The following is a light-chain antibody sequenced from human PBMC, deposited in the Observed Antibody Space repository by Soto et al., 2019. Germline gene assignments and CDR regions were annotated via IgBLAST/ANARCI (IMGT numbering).Light chain of an antibody. Sequence: QSALTQPASVSGSPGQSITISCTGTCSDVGGYNYVSWYQQHPGKAPKLMIYDVSNRPSGVSNRFSGSKSGNTASLTISGLQAEDEADYYCSSYTSSSTRVFGTGTQLTVL. CDR3: SSYTSSSTRV. CDR2: DVS. CDR1: CSDVGGYNY. V-gene: IGLV2-14*01. J-gene: IGLJ1*01.